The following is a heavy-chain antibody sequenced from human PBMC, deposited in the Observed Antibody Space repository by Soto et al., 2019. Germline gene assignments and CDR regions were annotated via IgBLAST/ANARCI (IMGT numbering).Heavy chain of an antibody. Sequence: GGSLRLSCAASGFSFSNSEMNWVRQAPGKGLEWVSFISGTSTTYYADPVKGRFTFSRDDAKNSLSLQMNSLRAEDTAVYCCARGYSFGYGFDYWGQGTLVTVSS. D-gene: IGHD5-18*01. CDR1: GFSFSNSE. CDR2: ISGTSTT. V-gene: IGHV3-48*03. J-gene: IGHJ4*02. CDR3: ARGYSFGYGFDY.